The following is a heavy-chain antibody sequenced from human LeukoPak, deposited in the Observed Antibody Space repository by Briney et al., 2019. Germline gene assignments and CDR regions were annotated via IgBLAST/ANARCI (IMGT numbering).Heavy chain of an antibody. CDR1: GFTFNSYG. J-gene: IGHJ4*02. CDR3: AKDRYYGNNDHHYVSEK. V-gene: IGHV3-23*01. Sequence: GGSLRLSCVTSGFTFNSYGMSWVRQAPGKGLEWVAAVSGGRGSTHYADSVTGRFTISSDSSRNTLYLQMNSLRADDTAVYYCAKDRYYGNNDHHYVSEKWGQGTLVTVSS. CDR2: VSGGRGST. D-gene: IGHD3-22*01.